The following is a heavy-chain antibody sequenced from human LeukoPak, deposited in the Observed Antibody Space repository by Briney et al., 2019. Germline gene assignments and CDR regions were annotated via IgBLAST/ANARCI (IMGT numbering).Heavy chain of an antibody. CDR1: GFPFSSHW. V-gene: IGHV3-7*01. CDR3: AKGRGNYDFWSGLDY. J-gene: IGHJ4*02. CDR2: INQDGSEK. D-gene: IGHD3-3*01. Sequence: GGSLRLSCAASGFPFSSHWLSWFRQSPGKGLEWVAHINQDGSEKYYVDSVKGRFTISRDNSKNTLYLQMNSLRADDTAVYYCAKGRGNYDFWSGLDYWGQGTLVTVSS.